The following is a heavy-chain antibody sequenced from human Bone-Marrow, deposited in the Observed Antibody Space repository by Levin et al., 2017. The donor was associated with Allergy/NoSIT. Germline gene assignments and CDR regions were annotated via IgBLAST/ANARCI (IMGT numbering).Heavy chain of an antibody. CDR1: GFTFSSFG. CDR2: IWYEGSNR. CDR3: ARGPYYDFWSGYPDVPGMDV. Sequence: GGSLRLSCAASGFTFSSFGMHWVRQAPDKGLEWVAIIWYEGSNRNYADSLRGRFTISRDNSKNTLYLQMNSLRAEDTAVYYCARGPYYDFWSGYPDVPGMDVWGQGTTVTVSS. D-gene: IGHD3-3*01. V-gene: IGHV3-33*01. J-gene: IGHJ6*02.